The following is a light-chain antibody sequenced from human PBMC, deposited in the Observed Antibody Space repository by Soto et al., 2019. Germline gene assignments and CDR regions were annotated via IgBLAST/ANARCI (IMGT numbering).Light chain of an antibody. V-gene: IGKV4-1*01. CDR3: QQYYTPPVT. J-gene: IGKJ1*01. CDR1: QSLLH. Sequence: DIVMTQSPDSLAVALGARATINCKSSQSLLHLAWYQQKPGQPPKLLIYWASTRESGVPDRVSGSGSGTDFTLTISSLQAEDVAVYYCQQYYTPPVTFGQGTKVEIK. CDR2: WAS.